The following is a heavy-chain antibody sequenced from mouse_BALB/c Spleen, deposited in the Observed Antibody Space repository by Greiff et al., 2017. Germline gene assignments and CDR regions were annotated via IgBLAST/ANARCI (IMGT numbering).Heavy chain of an antibody. D-gene: IGHD1-1*01. J-gene: IGHJ4*01. Sequence: EVQLMESGGGLVQPGGSLKLSCAASGFTFSSYTMSWVRQTPEKRLEWVAYISNGGGSTYYPDTVKGRFTISRDNAKNTLYLQMSSLKSEDTAMYYCARHVTTVVARDAMDYWGQGTSVTVSS. CDR1: GFTFSSYT. CDR3: ARHVTTVVARDAMDY. V-gene: IGHV5-12-2*01. CDR2: ISNGGGST.